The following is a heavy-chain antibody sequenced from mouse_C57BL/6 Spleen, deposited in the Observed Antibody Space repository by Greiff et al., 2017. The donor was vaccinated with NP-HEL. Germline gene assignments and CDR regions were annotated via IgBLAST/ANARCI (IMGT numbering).Heavy chain of an antibody. CDR2: ISYDGSN. CDR3: ARDSSGWGYYAMDY. J-gene: IGHJ4*01. V-gene: IGHV3-6*01. CDR1: GYSITSGYY. D-gene: IGHD3-2*02. Sequence: LQESGPGLVKPSQSLSLTCSVTGYSITSGYYWNWIRQFPGNKLEWMGYISYDGSNNYNPSLKNRISITRDTSKNQFFLKLNSVTTEDTATYYCARDSSGWGYYAMDYWGQGTSFTVSS.